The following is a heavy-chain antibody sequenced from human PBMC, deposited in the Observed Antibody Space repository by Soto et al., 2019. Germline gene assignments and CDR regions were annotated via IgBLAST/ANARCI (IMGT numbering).Heavy chain of an antibody. D-gene: IGHD2-2*01. Sequence: ASLKVSCKASGGTFSIYTISWVRQAPGQGLEWMGRIIPILGIANYAQKFQGRVTITADKSTSTAYMELSSLRSEDTAVYYCARDLECISTSCNWFDPWGQGTLVTVSS. CDR1: GGTFSIYT. J-gene: IGHJ5*02. V-gene: IGHV1-69*04. CDR3: ARDLECISTSCNWFDP. CDR2: IIPILGIA.